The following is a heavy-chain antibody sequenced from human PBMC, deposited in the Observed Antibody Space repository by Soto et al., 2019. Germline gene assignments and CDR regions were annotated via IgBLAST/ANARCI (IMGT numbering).Heavy chain of an antibody. D-gene: IGHD2-15*01. V-gene: IGHV3-48*03. CDR3: ARDGRIRRPDWYFDL. CDR1: GLTFSSYE. CDR2: ISRSGSTI. J-gene: IGHJ2*01. Sequence: EVQLVESGGGLVQPGGSRSLSCAASGLTFSSYEMNWVRQAPGKGLEWVSDISRSGSTIYYADSVKGRVTISRDNAKHQLYLQMNSLRAEDTAVYYCARDGRIRRPDWYFDLWGRGTLVTVSS.